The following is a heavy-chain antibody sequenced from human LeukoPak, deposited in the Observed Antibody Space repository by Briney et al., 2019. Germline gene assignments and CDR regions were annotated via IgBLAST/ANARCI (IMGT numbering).Heavy chain of an antibody. CDR1: VYTFTSYG. J-gene: IGHJ5*02. V-gene: IGHV1-18*01. CDR3: ARDESRYSSGYYPNWFDP. Sequence: ASVNVSCKASVYTFTSYGISCVRQAPGQGLEWIVWISGYNGYTHYAHNLHGRVTMTTDTSTSTDYMELRSLRSDDTAVYYCARDESRYSSGYYPNWFDPWGQGTLVTVSS. CDR2: ISGYNGYT. D-gene: IGHD3-22*01.